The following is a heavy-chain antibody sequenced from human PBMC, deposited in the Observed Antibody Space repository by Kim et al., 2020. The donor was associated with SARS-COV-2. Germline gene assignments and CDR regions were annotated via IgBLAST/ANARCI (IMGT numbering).Heavy chain of an antibody. V-gene: IGHV1-18*04. D-gene: IGHD3-3*01. Sequence: ASVKVSCKASGYTFTSYGISWVRQAPGQGLEWMGWISAYNGNTNYAQKLQGRVTMTTDTSTSTAYMELRSLRSDDTAVYYCARVQYYDFWSGYPLYYYYGMDVWGQGTTVTVSS. CDR3: ARVQYYDFWSGYPLYYYYGMDV. J-gene: IGHJ6*02. CDR2: ISAYNGNT. CDR1: GYTFTSYG.